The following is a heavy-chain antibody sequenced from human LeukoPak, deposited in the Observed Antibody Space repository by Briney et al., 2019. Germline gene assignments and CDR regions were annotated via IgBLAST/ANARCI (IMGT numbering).Heavy chain of an antibody. Sequence: SETLSLTCTVSGGSISGDYWTWIREPAGKGLEWIGRLDYCGRVGYNPSLKSQVTISVDTSKNQLSLKGTSVTGADTAVYYCARFGVDYDMDVWGQGTTVTVSS. CDR3: ARFGVDYDMDV. CDR1: GGSISGDY. D-gene: IGHD3-16*01. V-gene: IGHV4-4*07. CDR2: LDYCGRV. J-gene: IGHJ6*02.